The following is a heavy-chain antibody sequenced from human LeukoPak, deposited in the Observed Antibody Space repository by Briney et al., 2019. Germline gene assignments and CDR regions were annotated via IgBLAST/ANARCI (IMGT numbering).Heavy chain of an antibody. V-gene: IGHV4-59*01. CDR1: GGSISTYY. CDR2: IYYSGST. D-gene: IGHD4-23*01. J-gene: IGHJ4*02. Sequence: SETLSLTCTVSGGSISTYYWNWIRQPPGKGLEWIGYIYYSGSTNYNPSLKSRVTISVDTSKNQFSLKLSSVTAADTAVYYCARVQAYGGKGYFDYWGQGTPVTVSS. CDR3: ARVQAYGGKGYFDY.